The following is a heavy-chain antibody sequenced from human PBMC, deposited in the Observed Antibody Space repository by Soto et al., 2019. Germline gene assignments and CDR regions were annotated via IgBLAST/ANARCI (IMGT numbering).Heavy chain of an antibody. V-gene: IGHV3-30-3*01. J-gene: IGHJ4*02. CDR1: GFTSSSYA. CDR2: ISYDGSNK. D-gene: IGHD3-16*01. Sequence: GGSLRLSCAASGFTSSSYAMHWVRQAPGKGLEWVAVISYDGSNKYYADSVKGRFTISRDNSKNTLYLQMNSLRAEDTAVYYCARDRAQGEQPSGSYYFDYWGQGTLVTVSS. CDR3: ARDRAQGEQPSGSYYFDY.